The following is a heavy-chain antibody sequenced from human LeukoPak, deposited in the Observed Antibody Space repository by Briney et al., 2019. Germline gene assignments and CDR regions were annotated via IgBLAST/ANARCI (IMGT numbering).Heavy chain of an antibody. CDR3: ARDLDPSHFDY. Sequence: GGSLRLSCAASGFTFSSYAMSWVRQAPGKGLEWVSAISGSGGSTYYADSVKGRFTISRDNAKNTLYLQMNSLRAEDTAVYYCARDLDPSHFDYWGQGTLVTVSS. CDR1: GFTFSSYA. CDR2: ISGSGGST. V-gene: IGHV3-23*01. J-gene: IGHJ4*02.